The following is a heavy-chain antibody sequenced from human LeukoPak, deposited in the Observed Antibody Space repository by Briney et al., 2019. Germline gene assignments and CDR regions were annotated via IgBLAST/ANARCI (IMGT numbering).Heavy chain of an antibody. J-gene: IGHJ6*02. V-gene: IGHV3-30-3*01. CDR2: ISYDGSNK. CDR1: GFNFHDYA. CDR3: ARDFNPLPRNYGMDV. Sequence: GGSLRLSCSGSGFNFHDYAVTWVRQAPGKGLEWVAVISYDGSNKYYADSVKGRFTISRDNSKNTLYLQMNSLRAEDTAVYYCARDFNPLPRNYGMDVWGQGTTVTVSS.